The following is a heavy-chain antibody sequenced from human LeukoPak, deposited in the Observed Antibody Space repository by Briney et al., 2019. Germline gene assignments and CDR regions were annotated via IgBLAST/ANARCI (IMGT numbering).Heavy chain of an antibody. CDR1: GFTFSNYW. CDR2: IKGDGSHA. CDR3: VRDWDHFDFDS. Sequence: GGSLRLSCAASGFTFSNYWMPWVRQAPGKGLVWVSRIKGDGSHAIYADSVKGRFTISRDNAKNTLYLQMKSLRAEDTAVYYCVRDWDHFDFDSWGLGTLVTVSS. V-gene: IGHV3-74*01. J-gene: IGHJ5*01. D-gene: IGHD3-9*01.